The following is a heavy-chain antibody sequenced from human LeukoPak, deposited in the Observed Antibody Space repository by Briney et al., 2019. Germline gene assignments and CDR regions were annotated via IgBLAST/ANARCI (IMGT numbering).Heavy chain of an antibody. CDR3: ARSLWYSDAFDI. D-gene: IGHD6-13*01. CDR1: GGSISSGSYY. V-gene: IGHV4-61*02. J-gene: IGHJ3*02. CDR2: IYTSGST. Sequence: PSETLSLTCTVSGGSISSGSYYWSWIRQPAGKGLEWIGRIYTSGSTNYNPSLKSRVTISVDTSKNQFSLKLSSVTAADTAVYYCARSLWYSDAFDIWGQGTMVTVSP.